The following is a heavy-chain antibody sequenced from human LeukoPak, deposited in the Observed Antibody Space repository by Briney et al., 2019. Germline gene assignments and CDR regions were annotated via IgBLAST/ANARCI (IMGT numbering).Heavy chain of an antibody. CDR2: IYSSGST. D-gene: IGHD2-15*01. CDR1: GGSISSYY. Sequence: KASETLSLTCTVSGGSISSYYWSWIRQPPGKGLEWIGYIYSSGSTNYNPSLKSRVTISVDTSKNQFSLKLSSVTAADTAVYYCARAGGYCSGGSCYLVAHYYMDVWGKGTTVTVSS. V-gene: IGHV4-59*12. J-gene: IGHJ6*03. CDR3: ARAGGYCSGGSCYLVAHYYMDV.